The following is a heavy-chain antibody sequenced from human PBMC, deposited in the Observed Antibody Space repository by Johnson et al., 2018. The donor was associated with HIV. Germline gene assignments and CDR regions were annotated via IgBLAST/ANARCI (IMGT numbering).Heavy chain of an antibody. D-gene: IGHD5-24*01. J-gene: IGHJ3*02. CDR1: GFTFSTAW. CDR2: INQDGTEK. Sequence: EVQLVESGGGLVQPGGSLRLSCAASGFTFSTAWMAWVRQAPGKGLEWVANINQDGTEKYYVDSVKGRFTVSRDNARNLLYLQMNSLRAEDTAVYYCASKRSAFDIWGQGTMVTVSS. CDR3: ASKRSAFDI. V-gene: IGHV3-7*03.